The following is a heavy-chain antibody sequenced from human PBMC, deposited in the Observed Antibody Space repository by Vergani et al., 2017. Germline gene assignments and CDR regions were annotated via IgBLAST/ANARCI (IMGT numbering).Heavy chain of an antibody. CDR2: ISGSGGST. J-gene: IGHJ4*02. D-gene: IGHD3-22*01. Sequence: EVKLLESGGGLVQPEGSLRLPCAASGITFSSYAMSWVSQATGKGLEWVTAISGSGGSTYYADSVKGRFTISRENSKNTLYLQMNRLRAEETAVYYCAGPQGTSAYYYGGFDYWGQGTLVTVSS. CDR1: GITFSSYA. CDR3: AGPQGTSAYYYGGFDY. V-gene: IGHV3-23*01.